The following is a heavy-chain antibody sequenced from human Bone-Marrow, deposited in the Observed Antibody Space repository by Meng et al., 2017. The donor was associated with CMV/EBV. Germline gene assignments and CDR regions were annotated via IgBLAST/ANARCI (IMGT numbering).Heavy chain of an antibody. D-gene: IGHD2-2*01. CDR2: IRYDGSNK. CDR3: AKDRGRGSTSSGYAFDI. V-gene: IGHV3-30*02. Sequence: LSLTCAASGFTFSSYGMHWVRQAPGKGLEWVAFIRYDGSNKYYADSVKGRFTISRDNSKNTLYLQMNGLRAEDTALYYCAKDRGRGSTSSGYAFDIWGQGTMVTVSS. CDR1: GFTFSSYG. J-gene: IGHJ3*02.